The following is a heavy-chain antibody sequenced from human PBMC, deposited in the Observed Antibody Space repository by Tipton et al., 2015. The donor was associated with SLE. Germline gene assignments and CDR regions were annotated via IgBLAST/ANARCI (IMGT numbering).Heavy chain of an antibody. CDR3: ARGRLLEEYFDF. D-gene: IGHD3-22*01. V-gene: IGHV4-31*11. CDR2: IYYNGDT. CDR1: GDSISSGGYY. J-gene: IGHJ4*02. Sequence: TLSLTCAVSGDSISSGGYYWSWIRQHPGKGLEWIGYIYYNGDTYYHPSLKSRLAMSLDTSNNQFSLEMSSVTVADTAVYYCARGRLLEEYFDFWGRGILVPVSP.